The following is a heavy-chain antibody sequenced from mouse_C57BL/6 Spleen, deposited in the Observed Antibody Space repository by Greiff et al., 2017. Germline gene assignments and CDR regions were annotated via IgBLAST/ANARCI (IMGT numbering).Heavy chain of an antibody. CDR2: ISNGGGST. J-gene: IGHJ2*01. CDR1: GFTFSDYY. CDR3: ARVYLGYFDY. V-gene: IGHV5-12*01. D-gene: IGHD2-1*01. Sequence: EVKVVESGGGLVQPGGSLKLSCAASGFTFSDYYMYWVRQTPEKRLEWVAYISNGGGSTYYTDTGKGRFTISRDNNKNTLYLQRMRLKAEDTAMYYCARVYLGYFDYWGQGTTLTVSS.